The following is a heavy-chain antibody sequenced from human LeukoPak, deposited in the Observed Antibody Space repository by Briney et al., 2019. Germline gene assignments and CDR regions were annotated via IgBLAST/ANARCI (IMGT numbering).Heavy chain of an antibody. CDR1: GYSFSSYW. CDR3: ARSSYSSGWAFEY. CDR2: IYPDDSDI. D-gene: IGHD6-19*01. J-gene: IGHJ4*02. Sequence: GESLKTSCKGSGYSFSSYWIGWVRQKPGKGLEWMGMIYPDDSDIRYSAPFQGQVTISADKSISTAYLQWSSLKASDTAMYYCARSSYSSGWAFEYWGQGTLVTVSS. V-gene: IGHV5-51*01.